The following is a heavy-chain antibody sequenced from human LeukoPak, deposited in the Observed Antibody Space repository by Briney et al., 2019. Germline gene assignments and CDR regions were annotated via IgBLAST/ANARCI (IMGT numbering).Heavy chain of an antibody. CDR3: ARDELWNGYYSVNYNYYGMDV. Sequence: ASVKVSCKASGYTFTGYYMHWVRQAPGQGLEWIGRINPNSGGTNYAQEFQGRVTMTRDTSISTAYMELSRLTSDDTAVYYCARDELWNGYYSVNYNYYGMDVWGQGTTVTVSS. D-gene: IGHD3-3*01. J-gene: IGHJ6*02. CDR1: GYTFTGYY. CDR2: INPNSGGT. V-gene: IGHV1-2*06.